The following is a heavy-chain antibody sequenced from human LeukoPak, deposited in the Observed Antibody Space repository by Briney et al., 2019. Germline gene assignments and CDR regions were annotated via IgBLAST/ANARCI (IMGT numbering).Heavy chain of an antibody. J-gene: IGHJ2*01. CDR2: IYPDDSDT. CDR3: ARRGYCSGGSCFWYFDL. V-gene: IGHV5-51*01. D-gene: IGHD2-15*01. Sequence: GESLKISCKGSGYSFTTYWIGWARQMPGKGLEWMGIIYPDDSDTKYSPSFQGQVTISADKSISTAYLQWSSLKASDTAMYYCARRGYCSGGSCFWYFDLWGRGILVTVSS. CDR1: GYSFTTYW.